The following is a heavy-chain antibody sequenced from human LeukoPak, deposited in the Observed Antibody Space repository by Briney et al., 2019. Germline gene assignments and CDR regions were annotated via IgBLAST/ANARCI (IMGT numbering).Heavy chain of an antibody. V-gene: IGHV1-69*13. D-gene: IGHD5-12*01. CDR1: GGTFSSYA. CDR2: IIPIFGTA. Sequence: SVKVSCKASGGTFSSYAISWVRQAPGQGLEWMGGIIPIFGTANYAQKFQGRVTITADESTSTAYMELSSLRSEDTAVYYCAREGRLRTSAFDIWGQGTMVTVSS. CDR3: AREGRLRTSAFDI. J-gene: IGHJ3*02.